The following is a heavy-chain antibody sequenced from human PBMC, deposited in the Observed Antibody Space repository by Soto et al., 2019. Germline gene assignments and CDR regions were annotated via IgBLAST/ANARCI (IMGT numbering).Heavy chain of an antibody. CDR2: ISGGGGST. J-gene: IGHJ4*02. Sequence: EVQLLESGGGLVQPGGSLRLSCAASGFTFSSYAMSWVRQAPGKGLEWVSAISGGGGSTYYANSVKGRFTISRDNSKNTLYLQMNSLRAEDTAVYYCAKSSGGSSRRSNDYWGQGILVTVSS. CDR3: AKSSGGSSRRSNDY. D-gene: IGHD6-25*01. CDR1: GFTFSSYA. V-gene: IGHV3-23*01.